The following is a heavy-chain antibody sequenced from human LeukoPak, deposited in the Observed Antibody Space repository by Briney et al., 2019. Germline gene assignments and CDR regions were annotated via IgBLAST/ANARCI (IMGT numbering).Heavy chain of an antibody. CDR2: ISSDGSNK. CDR3: ARGWTLVRGVPFDY. Sequence: GGSLRLSCAASGFTFNNYGMHWVRQAPGKGLEWVAVISSDGSNKYYADSVKGRFTVTRDNSQNTLYLQMNSLRAEDTAVYYCARGWTLVRGVPFDYWGQGALVTVSS. J-gene: IGHJ4*02. D-gene: IGHD3-10*01. V-gene: IGHV3-30*03. CDR1: GFTFNNYG.